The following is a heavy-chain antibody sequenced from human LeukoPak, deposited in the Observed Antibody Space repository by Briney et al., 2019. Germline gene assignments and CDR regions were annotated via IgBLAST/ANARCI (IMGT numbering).Heavy chain of an antibody. CDR3: ARGAPPDY. V-gene: IGHV3-30-3*01. D-gene: IGHD1-14*01. J-gene: IGHJ4*02. CDR1: GFIFSNYA. CDR2: ISHDANNK. Sequence: PGGSLRLSRAASGFIFSNYAIYWVRQAPGKGLEWVAVISHDANNKYYADSVKGRFTISRDNSNNALYLQMNSLRAEDTAVYYCARGAPPDYWGQGTLLTVSS.